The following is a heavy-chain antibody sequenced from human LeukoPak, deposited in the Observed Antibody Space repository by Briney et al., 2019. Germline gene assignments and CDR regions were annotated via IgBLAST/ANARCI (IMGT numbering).Heavy chain of an antibody. Sequence: SETLSLTCAVYGGSFSGYYWSWLRQPPGKGLEWIGEINHSGSTNYNPSLTSRVTISVDTSKNQFSLKLSSVTAADTAVYYCARRGITMVRGVIIGFDYWGQGTLVTVSS. V-gene: IGHV4-34*01. CDR3: ARRGITMVRGVIIGFDY. CDR2: INHSGST. D-gene: IGHD3-10*01. CDR1: GGSFSGYY. J-gene: IGHJ4*02.